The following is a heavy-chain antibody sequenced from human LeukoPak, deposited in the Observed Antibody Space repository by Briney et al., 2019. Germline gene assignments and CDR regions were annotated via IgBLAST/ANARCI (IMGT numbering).Heavy chain of an antibody. V-gene: IGHV3-53*01. CDR1: GFTVSSNY. CDR3: AREGVMVGATNDAFDI. CDR2: IYSGGST. J-gene: IGHJ3*02. Sequence: GGSLRLSCAASGFTVSSNYMSWVRQAPGKGLEWVSVIYSGGSTYYADSVKGRFTISRDNSKNTLYLQMNSLRAEDTAVYYCAREGVMVGATNDAFDIWGQGTMVTVSS. D-gene: IGHD1-26*01.